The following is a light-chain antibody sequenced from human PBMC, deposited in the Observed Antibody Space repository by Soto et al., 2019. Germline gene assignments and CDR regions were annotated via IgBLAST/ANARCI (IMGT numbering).Light chain of an antibody. J-gene: IGKJ1*01. CDR2: GAS. Sequence: ETLMTQSPVTLSVSPGERVTLSCRASQSVTINLAWYHQKPGQAPRLLIYGASTRATGIPARFTGSGSGTEFTLSISSLQSEDFGIYYCQQYNNWPQTFGQGTKVAIK. CDR3: QQYNNWPQT. V-gene: IGKV3-15*01. CDR1: QSVTIN.